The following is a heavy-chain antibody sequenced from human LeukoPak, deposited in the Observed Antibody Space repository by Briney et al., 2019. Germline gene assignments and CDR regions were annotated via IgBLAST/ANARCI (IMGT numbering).Heavy chain of an antibody. CDR1: GFTFSDYA. D-gene: IGHD2-15*01. CDR3: ARDYGYCSGGSCHNSWCDY. CDR2: ISGSSSFI. V-gene: IGHV3-21*01. Sequence: GGSLRLSCAASGFTFSDYAITWVRQAPGKGLEWVSSISGSSSFIYYTYSVQGRFTVSRDNAEISLFLQMDSLKAEDTAVYYCARDYGYCSGGSCHNSWCDYWGEGTVVSVSS. J-gene: IGHJ4*02.